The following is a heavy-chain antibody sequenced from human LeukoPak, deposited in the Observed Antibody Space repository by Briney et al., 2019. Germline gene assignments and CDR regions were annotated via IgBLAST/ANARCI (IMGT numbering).Heavy chain of an antibody. Sequence: GGSLRLSCEASGFTFSDYYMSWIRQAPGKGLEWVSYIRGGGSTKYYADSVKGRFTISRDNAKNTLYLQMNSLRAEDTAVYYCARERRYSSTNDGRFDYWGQGTMVTVSS. CDR3: ARERRYSSTNDGRFDY. V-gene: IGHV3-11*01. J-gene: IGHJ4*02. CDR2: IRGGGSTK. CDR1: GFTFSDYY. D-gene: IGHD6-19*01.